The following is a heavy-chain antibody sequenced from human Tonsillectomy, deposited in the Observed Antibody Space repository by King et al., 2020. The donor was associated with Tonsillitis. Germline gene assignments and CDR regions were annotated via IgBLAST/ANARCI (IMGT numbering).Heavy chain of an antibody. Sequence: VTLKESGPVLVKPTETLTLTCAVSGFSLTNARLGVSWIRQPPWKALEWLAHIFSNDEKSYSTSLKNRLTLSKDTSKSQVVLTMTNMDPVDTATYYCARITPSYGDYDFWGQGTLVTVSS. CDR3: ARITPSYGDYDF. J-gene: IGHJ4*02. D-gene: IGHD4-17*01. CDR2: IFSNDEK. CDR1: GFSLTNARLG. V-gene: IGHV2-26*01.